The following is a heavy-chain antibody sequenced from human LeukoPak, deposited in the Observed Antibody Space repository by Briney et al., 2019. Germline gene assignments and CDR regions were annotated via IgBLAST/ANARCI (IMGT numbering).Heavy chain of an antibody. CDR2: IYHSVST. J-gene: IGHJ4*02. D-gene: IGHD6-19*01. V-gene: IGHV4-4*02. Sequence: SGTLSLTCAVSGGSISSSNWWSWVRQPPGKGLEWIGEIYHSVSTNYNPSLKNRVTISVDKSKNQFSLKLSSVTAADTAVYYCARAKSVAGLPYYFDYWGQGTLVTVSS. CDR1: GGSISSSNW. CDR3: ARAKSVAGLPYYFDY.